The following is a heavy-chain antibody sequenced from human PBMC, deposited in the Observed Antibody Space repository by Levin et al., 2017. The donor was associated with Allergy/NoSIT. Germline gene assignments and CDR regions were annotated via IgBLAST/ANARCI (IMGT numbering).Heavy chain of an antibody. J-gene: IGHJ6*03. D-gene: IGHD6-13*01. CDR2: IYYSGST. Sequence: SETLSLTCSVSGASISSYYWSWIRQPPGKGLEWIGYIYYSGSTKYNPSLKSRVRMSLDTSKNQFSLTVSSVTAAATAVYYCAREKALPGIAATATKEKYYFYMDVWGKGTTVTVSS. CDR1: GASISSYY. CDR3: AREKALPGIAATATKEKYYFYMDV. V-gene: IGHV4-59*01.